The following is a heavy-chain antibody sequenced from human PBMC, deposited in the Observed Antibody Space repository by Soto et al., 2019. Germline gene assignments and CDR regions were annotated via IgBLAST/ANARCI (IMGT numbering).Heavy chain of an antibody. CDR1: GFTFSSYS. Sequence: EVQLVESGGGLVKPGGSLRLSCAASGFTFSSYSMNWVRQAPGKGLEWVSSISSSSSYIYYADSVKGRFTISRDNAKNSLYLQMNSLRAEDTAVYYCARTGDGSGGTSYFDYWGQGTLVTVSS. J-gene: IGHJ4*02. CDR3: ARTGDGSGGTSYFDY. V-gene: IGHV3-21*01. CDR2: ISSSSSYI. D-gene: IGHD2-15*01.